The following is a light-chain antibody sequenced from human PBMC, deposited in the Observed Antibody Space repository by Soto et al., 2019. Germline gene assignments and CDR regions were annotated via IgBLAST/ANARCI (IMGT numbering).Light chain of an antibody. Sequence: EIVLTQSPGTLSLSPGERATLSCRASQSVSSSYLAWYQQKPGQAPRLLIYGASSRATGIPVRFSGSGSGTDFTLTISRLEAEDFAVYYCQQYGSSPYTFGQGTKLEIK. CDR3: QQYGSSPYT. CDR1: QSVSSSY. V-gene: IGKV3-20*01. J-gene: IGKJ2*01. CDR2: GAS.